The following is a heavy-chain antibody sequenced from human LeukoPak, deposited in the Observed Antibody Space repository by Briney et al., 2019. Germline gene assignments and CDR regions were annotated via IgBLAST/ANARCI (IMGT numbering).Heavy chain of an antibody. CDR2: IIPIFGTA. V-gene: IGHV1-69*13. D-gene: IGHD1-26*01. Sequence: SVKVSCKASGGTFSSYAISWVRQAPGQGLEWMGGIIPIFGTANYAQKSQGRVTITADESTSTAYMELSSLRSEDTAVYYCAREQWELQSRPFDYWGQGTLVTVSS. CDR3: AREQWELQSRPFDY. CDR1: GGTFSSYA. J-gene: IGHJ4*02.